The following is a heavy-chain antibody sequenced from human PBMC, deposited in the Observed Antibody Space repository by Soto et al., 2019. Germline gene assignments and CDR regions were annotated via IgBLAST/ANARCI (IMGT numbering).Heavy chain of an antibody. D-gene: IGHD5-18*01. Sequence: GGSLRLSCVVSGFSVSATSIFWVRQATGKGLEWVSLMHRGGTSDNADSVKGRFTTSRDKSKNTLYLHMNGLRVEDTAVYYCARVNTTLVDHFDCWGQGTLVTV. J-gene: IGHJ4*02. CDR1: GFSVSATS. V-gene: IGHV3-53*01. CDR3: ARVNTTLVDHFDC. CDR2: MHRGGTS.